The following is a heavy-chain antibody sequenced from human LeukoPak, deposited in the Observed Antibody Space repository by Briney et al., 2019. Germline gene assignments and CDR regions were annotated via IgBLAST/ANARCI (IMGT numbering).Heavy chain of an antibody. J-gene: IGHJ4*02. V-gene: IGHV5-51*01. CDR2: IYPGESDT. Sequence: PGESLQISCQGSGSSFTSYWIGWVRQLPGKGLEWMGIIYPGESDTTSSPSFQGQVTISADKSISTACLQWGSLKASDTAMYYCARAYIVAMTSFDNWGQGTLVTVSS. D-gene: IGHD5-12*01. CDR3: ARAYIVAMTSFDN. CDR1: GSSFTSYW.